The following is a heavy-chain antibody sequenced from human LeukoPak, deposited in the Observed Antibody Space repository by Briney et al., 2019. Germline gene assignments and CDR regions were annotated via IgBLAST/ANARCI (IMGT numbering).Heavy chain of an antibody. CDR3: ACQSYYGNAWY. D-gene: IGHD3-10*01. J-gene: IGHJ4*02. CDR1: GDSVSDGNYY. Sequence: SETLSLTCTGSGDSVSDGNYYWTWIRQPPGKGLEWIGYISNTGRTNYNPSLKSRVTMSVDTSKNQYSLKLTSVTAADTAIYYCACQSYYGNAWYWGQRTLVTVSS. V-gene: IGHV4-61*01. CDR2: ISNTGRT.